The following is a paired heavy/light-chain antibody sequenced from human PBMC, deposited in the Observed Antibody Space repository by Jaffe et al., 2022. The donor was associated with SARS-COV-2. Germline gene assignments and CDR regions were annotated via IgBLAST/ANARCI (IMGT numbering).Light chain of an antibody. Sequence: DIVLTQSPGTLSLSPGGRATLSCRASQFVRSNSLAWYQQQRGQAPRLLIYGASSRATGIPDRFSGSGSGTDFTLTISRLEPEDFAVYYCQQYGSSLFTFGPGTKVDIK. J-gene: IGKJ3*01. CDR3: QQYGSSLFT. CDR2: GAS. CDR1: QFVRSNS. V-gene: IGKV3-20*01.
Heavy chain of an antibody. Sequence: QVQLVQSGAEVKKPGASVRVSCRASGYTFTGYYMHWVRQAPGQGLDYMGWINPNSGVTNYAQKFQGRVTLTRDTSISTAYMELSRLRSDDTAMYYCARDSFVDTAIFLDYWGQGTLVTVSS. CDR1: GYTFTGYY. CDR2: INPNSGVT. J-gene: IGHJ4*02. V-gene: IGHV1-2*02. CDR3: ARDSFVDTAIFLDY. D-gene: IGHD5-18*01.